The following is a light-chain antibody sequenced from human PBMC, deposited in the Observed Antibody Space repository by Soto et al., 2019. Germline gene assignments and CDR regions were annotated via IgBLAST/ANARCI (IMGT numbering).Light chain of an antibody. CDR1: QSVSNW. CDR3: QQYTPNSRT. J-gene: IGKJ1*01. V-gene: IGKV1-5*01. Sequence: DIQMTQSPSTLSASVGDRVSINCRASQSVSNWLAWYQQKPGKAPNLLIYDASSLESGVPSRFSGSGSGTEFTLTISSLQPDDFATYSCQQYTPNSRTFGQGTKVDIK. CDR2: DAS.